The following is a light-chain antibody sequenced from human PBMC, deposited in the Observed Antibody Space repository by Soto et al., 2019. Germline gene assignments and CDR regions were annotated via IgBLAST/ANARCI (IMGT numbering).Light chain of an antibody. J-gene: IGKJ4*01. Sequence: EIVMTQSPATLSVSPGERATLSCRASQRVSRNLAWYQQKPGQAPRLLIYGASTRATGIPARFSGSGSGTEFTLTISSLQSEDFALYYCHQYSDWPLTFGEGTNVEIK. V-gene: IGKV3-15*01. CDR1: QRVSRN. CDR2: GAS. CDR3: HQYSDWPLT.